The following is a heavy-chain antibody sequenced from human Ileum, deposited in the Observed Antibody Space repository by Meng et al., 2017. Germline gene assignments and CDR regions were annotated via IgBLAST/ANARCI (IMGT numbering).Heavy chain of an antibody. CDR2: TYYRSKWYN. CDR1: GVSVSSNSAA. Sequence: SQTLSLTRAISGVSVSSNSAAWYWIRQSPSRGLEWLGRTYYRSKWYNDDAVSVNSRITINPDTSKNQFSLPLNSVTPEDTAVYYCARVQVLYYYDSSGYYPTRQDYYYYGMDVWGQGTTVTVSS. V-gene: IGHV6-1*01. D-gene: IGHD3-22*01. CDR3: ARVQVLYYYDSSGYYPTRQDYYYYGMDV. J-gene: IGHJ6*02.